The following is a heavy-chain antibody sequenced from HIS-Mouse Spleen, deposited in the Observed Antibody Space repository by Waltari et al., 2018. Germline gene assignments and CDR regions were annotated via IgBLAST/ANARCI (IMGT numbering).Heavy chain of an antibody. CDR2: IYYSGST. CDR1: GGSISSSSYY. D-gene: IGHD6-13*01. V-gene: IGHV4-39*07. Sequence: QLQLQESGPGLVKPSETLSLTCTVSGGSISSSSYYWGWIRQPPGKGLEWIGSIYYSGSTYYNPPLKSRVTISVDTSTNQCSLKLSSVTAADTAVYYCAREIPYSSSWYDWYFDLWGRGTLVTVSS. J-gene: IGHJ2*01. CDR3: AREIPYSSSWYDWYFDL.